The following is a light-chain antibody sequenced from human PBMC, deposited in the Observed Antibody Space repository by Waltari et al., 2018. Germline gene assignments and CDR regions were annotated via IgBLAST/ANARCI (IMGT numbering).Light chain of an antibody. Sequence: DIQMTQSPSSLSASVGDRVTITRQANQDIINYLNWYQQRPGKAPKILIYRSSNLEAGVPSRCSGSGSWTDFTFTISSLQPEDIATYYCQQHDDLPLTFGGGTKVEIK. CDR2: RSS. J-gene: IGKJ4*01. V-gene: IGKV1-33*01. CDR1: QDIINY. CDR3: QQHDDLPLT.